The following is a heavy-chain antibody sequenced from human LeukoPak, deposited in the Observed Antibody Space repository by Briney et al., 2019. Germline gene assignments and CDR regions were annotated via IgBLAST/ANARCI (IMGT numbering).Heavy chain of an antibody. J-gene: IGHJ5*02. CDR2: ISYDGSNK. V-gene: IGHV3-30*04. CDR1: GFTFSSYA. D-gene: IGHD2-2*01. Sequence: GGSLRLSCAASGFTFSSYAMHWVRQAPGKGLEWVAAISYDGSNKYYADSVKGRFTISRDNSKNTLYLQMNSLRAEDTAVYYCARVRSSSTSRDNWFDPWGQGTLVTVSS. CDR3: ARVRSSSTSRDNWFDP.